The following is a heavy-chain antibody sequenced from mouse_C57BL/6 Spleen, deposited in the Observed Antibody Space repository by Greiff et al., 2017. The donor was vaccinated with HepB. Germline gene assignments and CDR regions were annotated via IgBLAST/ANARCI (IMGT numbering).Heavy chain of an antibody. Sequence: QVQLQQPGAELVKPGASVKMSCKASGYTFTSYWITWVKQRPGQGLEWIGDIYPGSGSTNYNEKFKSKATLTVDTSSSTAYMQLSSLTSEDSAVYYCARFYYGSRYFDDWGQGTTLTVSS. D-gene: IGHD1-1*01. J-gene: IGHJ2*01. CDR3: ARFYYGSRYFDD. V-gene: IGHV1-55*01. CDR2: IYPGSGST. CDR1: GYTFTSYW.